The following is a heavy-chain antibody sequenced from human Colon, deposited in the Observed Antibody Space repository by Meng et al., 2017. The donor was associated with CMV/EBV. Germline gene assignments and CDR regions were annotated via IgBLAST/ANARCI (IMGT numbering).Heavy chain of an antibody. J-gene: IGHJ3*02. D-gene: IGHD2-15*01. CDR3: AILAVAAAGNAFDI. V-gene: IGHV3-23*01. CDR2: IRDTGART. Sequence: GGSLRLSCAGSGFSFSSFAISWVRQAPGKGLERVSLIRDTGARTYYADSVKGRFTISRDNSKNALFLEMNSLRAENTAVYYCAILAVAAAGNAFDIWGQGTMVTVSS. CDR1: GFSFSSFA.